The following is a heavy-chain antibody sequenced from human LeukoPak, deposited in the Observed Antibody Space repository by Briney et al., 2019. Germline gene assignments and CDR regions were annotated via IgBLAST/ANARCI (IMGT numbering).Heavy chain of an antibody. Sequence: GGSLRLSCAASGFTFSSYAMHWVRQAPGKGLEYASAISSNGGGTYYANSVKGRFTISRDNSKNTLYLQMGSLRAEDMAVYYCSRAAGYSSYYYFDYWGQGTLVTVSS. CDR3: SRAAGYSSYYYFDY. D-gene: IGHD6-13*01. V-gene: IGHV3-64*01. CDR1: GFTFSSYA. CDR2: ISSNGGGT. J-gene: IGHJ4*02.